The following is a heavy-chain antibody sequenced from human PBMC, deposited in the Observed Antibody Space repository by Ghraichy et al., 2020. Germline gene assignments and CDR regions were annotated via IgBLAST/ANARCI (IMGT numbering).Heavy chain of an antibody. J-gene: IGHJ4*02. Sequence: SETLSLTCAVYGGSFSGYYWSWIRQPPGKGLEWIGEINHSGSTNYNPSLKSRVTISVDTSKNQFSLKLSSVTAADTAVYYCARVDPYSYGFGHWGQGTLVTVSS. CDR2: INHSGST. V-gene: IGHV4-34*01. D-gene: IGHD5-18*01. CDR3: ARVDPYSYGFGH. CDR1: GGSFSGYY.